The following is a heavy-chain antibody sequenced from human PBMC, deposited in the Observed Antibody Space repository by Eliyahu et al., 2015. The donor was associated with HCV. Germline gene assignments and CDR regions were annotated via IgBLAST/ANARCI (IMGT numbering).Heavy chain of an antibody. CDR3: VKDELEYCSSPSCYVFDS. V-gene: IGHV3-9*01. Sequence: EVQLVESGGGLVQPGGSLRLSCAASXXTXXHYAMHWVRQSPRKGLEWVSGITWNSGIIAYADSVKGRFTISRDNAKNSLYLQMNSLRAEDTAFYYCVKDELEYCSSPSCYVFDSWGPGIRVTVSS. J-gene: IGHJ4*02. D-gene: IGHD2-2*01. CDR2: ITWNSGII. CDR1: XXTXXHYA.